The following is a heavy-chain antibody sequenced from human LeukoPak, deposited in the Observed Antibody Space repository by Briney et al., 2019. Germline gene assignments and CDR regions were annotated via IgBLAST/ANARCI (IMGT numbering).Heavy chain of an antibody. V-gene: IGHV4-59*08. CDR2: IYYSGST. Sequence: SETLSLTCTVSGGSISSYYWSWIRQPPGKGLEWIGYIYYSGSTNYNPSLKSRVTISVDTSKNQFSLKLNSVTAADTAVYYCAKHSHSSSWYGPLDSFDIWGKGTMVTVSS. CDR1: GGSISSYY. D-gene: IGHD6-13*01. CDR3: AKHSHSSSWYGPLDSFDI. J-gene: IGHJ3*02.